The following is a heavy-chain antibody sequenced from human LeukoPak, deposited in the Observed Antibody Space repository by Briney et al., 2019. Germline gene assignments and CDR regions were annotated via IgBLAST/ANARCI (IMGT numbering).Heavy chain of an antibody. Sequence: PGGSLRLSCAASGFTFSSSDMSWVRQAPGSGLEWVSSIRHSDSNTYYADSVMCRFTISRDNSKNTLYLQMNSLSAEDTAVYYCAKRGNPTVGHHYLDVWGKGTTVSVSS. CDR3: AKRGNPTVGHHYLDV. D-gene: IGHD1-1*01. V-gene: IGHV3-23*05. CDR2: IRHSDSNT. J-gene: IGHJ6*03. CDR1: GFTFSSSD.